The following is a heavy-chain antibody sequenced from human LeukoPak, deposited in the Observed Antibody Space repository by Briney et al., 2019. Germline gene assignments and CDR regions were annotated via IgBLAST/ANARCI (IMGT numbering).Heavy chain of an antibody. J-gene: IGHJ5*02. D-gene: IGHD3-10*01. CDR1: GGSFSGYY. CDR2: INHSGST. Sequence: SETLSLTCAVYGGSFSGYYRSWIRQPPGRGLEWIGEINHSGSTNYNPSLKSRVTISVDTPKNQFSLKLSSVTAADTAVYYCARKGGRYYGSGSYSSNWFDPWGQGTLVTVSS. V-gene: IGHV4-34*01. CDR3: ARKGGRYYGSGSYSSNWFDP.